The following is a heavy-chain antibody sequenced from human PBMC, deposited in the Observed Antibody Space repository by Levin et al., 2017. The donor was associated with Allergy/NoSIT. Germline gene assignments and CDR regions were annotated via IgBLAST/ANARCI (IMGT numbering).Heavy chain of an antibody. CDR1: GYSFAGFY. CDR3: ARDNDESGYVHFDL. Sequence: GESLKISCKASGYSFAGFYIHWVRQAPGQGLEWMGWVNPKSGGTLYAQKFQARVTMTRDTSIRTAYMELRRLRSDDTAVYYCARDNDESGYVHFDLWGRGTLVTVSS. CDR2: VNPKSGGT. V-gene: IGHV1-2*02. D-gene: IGHD3-10*02. J-gene: IGHJ4*02.